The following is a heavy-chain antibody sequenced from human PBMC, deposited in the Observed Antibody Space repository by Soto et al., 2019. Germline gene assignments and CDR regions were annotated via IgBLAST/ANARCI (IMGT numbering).Heavy chain of an antibody. V-gene: IGHV1-18*01. CDR2: ISAYNGNT. CDR1: GYTFSNYG. CDR3: XXDSPPVDY. J-gene: IGHJ4*02. Sequence: QVQLVQSGAEVKKPGASVKVSCKASGYTFSNYGISWVRQAPGQGLEWMGWISAYNGNTKYAQKLQGRVTMTTDTSTSTAYMELRSLRSDDTXXXXXXXDSPPVDYWGQGTLVTVSS.